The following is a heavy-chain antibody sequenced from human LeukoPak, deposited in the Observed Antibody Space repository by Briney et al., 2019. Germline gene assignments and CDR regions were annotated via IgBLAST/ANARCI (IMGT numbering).Heavy chain of an antibody. CDR3: AGLQQLAFDY. Sequence: GGSLRLSCAASGLTFTDYYMTWLRQAPGKGLEWVSYISSSGSMIYYAESVRGRFTISRDNAKNSLSLQLNSLRADDTAVYYCAGLQQLAFDYWGQGTPVTVSS. J-gene: IGHJ4*02. CDR2: ISSSGSMI. V-gene: IGHV3-11*01. CDR1: GLTFTDYY. D-gene: IGHD1-1*01.